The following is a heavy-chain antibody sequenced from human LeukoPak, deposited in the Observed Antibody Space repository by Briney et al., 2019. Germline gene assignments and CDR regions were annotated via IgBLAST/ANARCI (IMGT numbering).Heavy chain of an antibody. CDR1: GGSISSYY. D-gene: IGHD3-10*01. CDR2: IHYSGST. V-gene: IGHV4-59*01. Sequence: SETLSLTCTVSGGSISSYYWSWIRQPPGKGLEWMGYIHYSGSTNYNPSLKSRVTISVDTSKKQLSLMLRSVTAADTAVYYCARDIYGSGHGWFDTWGQGRLVTVSS. CDR3: ARDIYGSGHGWFDT. J-gene: IGHJ5*02.